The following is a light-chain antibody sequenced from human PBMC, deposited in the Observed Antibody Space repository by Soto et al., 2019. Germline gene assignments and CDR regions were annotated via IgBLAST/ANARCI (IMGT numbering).Light chain of an antibody. V-gene: IGKV3-20*01. CDR2: GAS. CDR3: QQYGSSPYT. Sequence: EIVLTQSPGTLSLSPGERATLSCRASQSVSSSYLAWYQQKPGQAPRLLIYGASSRATGIPARFSGSGSGTDFTLTISRLEPEDLAVYYCQQYGSSPYTFGQGTKLEIK. J-gene: IGKJ2*01. CDR1: QSVSSSY.